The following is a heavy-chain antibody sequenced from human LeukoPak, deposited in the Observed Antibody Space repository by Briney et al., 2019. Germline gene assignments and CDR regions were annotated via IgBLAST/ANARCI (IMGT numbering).Heavy chain of an antibody. V-gene: IGHV3-23*01. CDR2: ISGSGGST. CDR1: GFTFSSYA. D-gene: IGHD3-22*01. Sequence: GGSLRLSCAASGFTFSSYAMSWVRQAPGKGLEWVSAISGSGGSTYYADSGKGRFTISRHNSKNPLYLQMNSLSAEDTAVYYCAKSGSRQDDRSGYYPDWFDPWGQGTLVTVSS. J-gene: IGHJ5*02. CDR3: AKSGSRQDDRSGYYPDWFDP.